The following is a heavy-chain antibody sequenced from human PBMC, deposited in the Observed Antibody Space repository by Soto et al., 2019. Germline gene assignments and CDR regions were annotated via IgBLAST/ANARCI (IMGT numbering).Heavy chain of an antibody. CDR2: IKSKTDGGTT. CDR1: GFTFNNAW. CDR3: TTAYYAFWSGYAFDY. J-gene: IGHJ4*02. Sequence: EVQLVESGGGLVKPGGSLRLSCAASGFTFNNAWMNWVRQAAGKGLEWAGHIKSKTDGGTTDYAAPVKGRFTISRDDSKNTLYLQMDSLKTEDTAVYYCTTAYYAFWSGYAFDYWGQGTLVTVSS. V-gene: IGHV3-15*07. D-gene: IGHD3-3*01.